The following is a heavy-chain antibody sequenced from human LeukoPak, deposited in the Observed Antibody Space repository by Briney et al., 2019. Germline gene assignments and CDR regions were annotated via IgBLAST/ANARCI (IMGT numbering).Heavy chain of an antibody. CDR3: ARGGGYCSDGNCYGIDF. CDR2: ISSNGGST. V-gene: IGHV3-64*01. CDR1: GFTFSAYA. Sequence: GGSLRLSCAASGFTFSAYAMHWVRQAPGKGLEYVSTISSNGGSTYYVNSVKGRFTISRDNSKNTLYLQMGSLRAEDMAVYYCARGGGYCSDGNCYGIDFWGQGTLVTVSS. J-gene: IGHJ4*02. D-gene: IGHD2-15*01.